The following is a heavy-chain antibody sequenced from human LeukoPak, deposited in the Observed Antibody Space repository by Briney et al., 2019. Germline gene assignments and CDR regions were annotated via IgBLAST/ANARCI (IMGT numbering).Heavy chain of an antibody. D-gene: IGHD1-7*01. CDR1: GFTFSSYS. CDR2: ISSSSSYI. J-gene: IGHJ3*02. CDR3: ASLGTSTDAFDI. V-gene: IGHV3-21*01. Sequence: GGSLRLSCAASGFTFSSYSMNWVRQAPGKGLEWASSISSSSSYIYYADSVKGRFTISRDNAKNSLYLQMNSLRAEDTAVYYCASLGTSTDAFDIWGQGIMVTVSS.